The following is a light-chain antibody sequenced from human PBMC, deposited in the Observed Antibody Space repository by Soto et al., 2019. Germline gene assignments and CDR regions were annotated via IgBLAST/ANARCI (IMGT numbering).Light chain of an antibody. V-gene: IGKV4-1*01. CDR1: QSVLFTSNNKNY. CDR2: WAS. CDR3: QQYYTTPLT. J-gene: IGKJ4*01. Sequence: IVMTQSPDSLAVALGERATINCESSQSVLFTSNNKNYLAWYQQKPGQPPKLLLSWASARESGVPERFSGSGSGTDFTLTISSLQAEDVAVYYCQQYYTTPLTFGGGTKVDI.